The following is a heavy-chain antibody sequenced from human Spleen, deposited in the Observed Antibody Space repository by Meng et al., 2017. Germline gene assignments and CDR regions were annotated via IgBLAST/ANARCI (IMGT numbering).Heavy chain of an antibody. Sequence: ASVKVSCKASEYTFTGYYMHWVRQAPGQGLEWMGRINPNNGDTNYAQKFQGRVIMTRNTSINTAYMELSRLRSDDTAVYYCARDPVPTYGDSELGWFDPWGQGTLVTVSS. J-gene: IGHJ5*02. V-gene: IGHV1-2*06. D-gene: IGHD4-17*01. CDR3: ARDPVPTYGDSELGWFDP. CDR1: EYTFTGYY. CDR2: INPNNGDT.